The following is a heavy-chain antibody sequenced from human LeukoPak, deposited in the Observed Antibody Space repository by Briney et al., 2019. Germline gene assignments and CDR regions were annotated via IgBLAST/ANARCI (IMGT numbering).Heavy chain of an antibody. Sequence: KPSETLSLTCAVYGGSFSGYYWSWIRQPPGKGLEWIGEINHSGSTNYNPSLKSRVTISVDTSKNRFSLKLSSVTAADTAVYYCARVSDYDILTGYYTLFDYWGQGTLVTVSS. CDR1: GGSFSGYY. V-gene: IGHV4-34*01. CDR2: INHSGST. D-gene: IGHD3-9*01. J-gene: IGHJ4*02. CDR3: ARVSDYDILTGYYTLFDY.